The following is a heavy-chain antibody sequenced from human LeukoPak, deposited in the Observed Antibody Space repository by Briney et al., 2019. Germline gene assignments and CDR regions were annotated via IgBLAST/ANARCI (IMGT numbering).Heavy chain of an antibody. CDR1: GFTFSDYY. Sequence: PGGSLRLSCAASGFTFSDYYMSWIRQAPGKGLEWVSYISSSSSYTNYADSVKGRFTISRDNAKNSLYLQMNGLRAEDTAVYYCARDFGYCSSTSCYGGWDYWGQGTLVTVSS. V-gene: IGHV3-11*06. J-gene: IGHJ4*02. CDR2: ISSSSSYT. D-gene: IGHD2-2*03. CDR3: ARDFGYCSSTSCYGGWDY.